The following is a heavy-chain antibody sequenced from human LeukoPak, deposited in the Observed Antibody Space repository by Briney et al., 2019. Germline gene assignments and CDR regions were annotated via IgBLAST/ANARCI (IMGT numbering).Heavy chain of an antibody. D-gene: IGHD3-3*01. Sequence: GGSLRLSCAASGFTSSSYAMSWVRQAPGKGLEWVSAISGSGGSTYYADSVKGRFTISRDNAKSSLYLQMNSLRAEDTAVYYCVRGSLASGVVVYYYYYLDVWGKGTTVTVSS. CDR2: ISGSGGST. CDR3: VRGSLASGVVVYYYYYLDV. CDR1: GFTSSSYA. J-gene: IGHJ6*03. V-gene: IGHV3-23*01.